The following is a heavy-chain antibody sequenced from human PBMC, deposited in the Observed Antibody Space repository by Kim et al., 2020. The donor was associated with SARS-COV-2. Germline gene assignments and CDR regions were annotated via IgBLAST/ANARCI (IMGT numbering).Heavy chain of an antibody. CDR1: GFTVSSNY. Sequence: LSLTCAASGFTVSSNYMSWVRQAPGKGLEWVSVIYSGGSTYYADSVKGRFTISRDNSKNTLYLQMNSLRAEDTAVYYCAREATYYYDSSGSYFDYWGQGTLVTVSS. V-gene: IGHV3-53*01. CDR3: AREATYYYDSSGSYFDY. D-gene: IGHD3-22*01. CDR2: IYSGGST. J-gene: IGHJ4*02.